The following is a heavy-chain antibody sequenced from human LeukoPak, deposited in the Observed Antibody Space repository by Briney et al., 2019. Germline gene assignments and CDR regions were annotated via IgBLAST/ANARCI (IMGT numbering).Heavy chain of an antibody. CDR2: IYYSGST. Sequence: AETLSLTCTVSGGSISSYYWSWIRQPPGKGLEWIGYIYYSGSTNYNPSLKSRVTLSVDTSKNQFSLKLSSVTAADTAVYYCARSGPMVRGVLLKFFDYWGQGTLVTVSS. J-gene: IGHJ4*02. CDR1: GGSISSYY. CDR3: ARSGPMVRGVLLKFFDY. V-gene: IGHV4-59*01. D-gene: IGHD3-10*01.